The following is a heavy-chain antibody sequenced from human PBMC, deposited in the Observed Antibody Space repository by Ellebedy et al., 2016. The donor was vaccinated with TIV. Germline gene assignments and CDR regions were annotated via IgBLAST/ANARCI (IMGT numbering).Heavy chain of an antibody. V-gene: IGHV1-46*04. CDR2: INPSGGST. Sequence: AASVKVSCKASGYTFSNYFMHWVRQAPGQGLEWMGIINPSGGSTTYAQKLQGRVTMTRDTSTSTVYMELSSLRSEDTAVYYCARWLQDSFDYWGQGTLVTVSS. CDR3: ARWLQDSFDY. J-gene: IGHJ4*02. D-gene: IGHD5-24*01. CDR1: GYTFSNYF.